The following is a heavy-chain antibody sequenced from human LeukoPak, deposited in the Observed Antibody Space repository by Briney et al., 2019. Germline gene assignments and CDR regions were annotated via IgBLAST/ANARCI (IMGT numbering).Heavy chain of an antibody. D-gene: IGHD5-12*01. CDR2: ISSSSSYI. CDR3: ARDGGGGYDS. Sequence: GGSLRLSCAASGFTFRSYGMHWVRQAPGRGLEWVSSISSSSSYIYYADSVKGRFTISRDNAKNSLYLQMNSLRAEDTAVYYCARDGGGGYDSWGQGTLVTVSS. J-gene: IGHJ5*01. V-gene: IGHV3-21*01. CDR1: GFTFRSYG.